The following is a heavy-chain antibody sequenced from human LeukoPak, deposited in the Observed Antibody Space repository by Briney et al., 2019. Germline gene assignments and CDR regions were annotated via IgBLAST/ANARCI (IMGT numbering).Heavy chain of an antibody. CDR2: IYTSGST. J-gene: IGHJ4*02. V-gene: IGHV4-61*02. CDR1: GGSISSGSYY. CDR3: ARDREVGATGYYFDY. D-gene: IGHD1-26*01. Sequence: PSETLSLTCTVSGGSISSGSYYWSWIRQPAGKGLEWIGRIYTSGSTTYNSSLKSRVTISLDTSKNHFSLRLSSVTAADTAVYYCARDREVGATGYYFDYWGQGTLVTVTS.